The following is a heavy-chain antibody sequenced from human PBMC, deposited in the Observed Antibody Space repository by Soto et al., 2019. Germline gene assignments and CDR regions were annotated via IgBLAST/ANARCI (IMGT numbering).Heavy chain of an antibody. D-gene: IGHD6-13*01. CDR1: GYTFTGYY. Sequence: QVQLVQSGAEVRKPGASVKVSCKASGYTFTGYYMHWVRQAPGQGLEWMGWINPNSGGTKYAQKCQGWXTXTXXTSISTGYMELSRLKSDDTALYYCARGQHLGGSYYYYGLDVWGQGTTVTVSS. V-gene: IGHV1-2*04. CDR2: INPNSGGT. CDR3: ARGQHLGGSYYYYGLDV. J-gene: IGHJ6*02.